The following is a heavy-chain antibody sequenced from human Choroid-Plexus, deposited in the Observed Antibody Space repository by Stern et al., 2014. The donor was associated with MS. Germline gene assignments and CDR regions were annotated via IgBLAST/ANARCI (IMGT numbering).Heavy chain of an antibody. Sequence: QDQLVQSGAEVKEPGASVTVSCATSGFSFTRYFIHWVRQTPGQGLEWMGMIDPNSGGASYAQKFQDRVTMTADTSTSTLKMEVGSLTSEDTAVYYCVRDFSHTKDFWSGYNMDVWGRGTTVAVAS. CDR3: VRDFSHTKDFWSGYNMDV. CDR1: GFSFTRYF. CDR2: IDPNSGGA. J-gene: IGHJ6*03. V-gene: IGHV1-46*03. D-gene: IGHD3-3*01.